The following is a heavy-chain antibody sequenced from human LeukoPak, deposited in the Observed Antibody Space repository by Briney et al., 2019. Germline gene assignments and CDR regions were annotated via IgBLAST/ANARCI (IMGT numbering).Heavy chain of an antibody. CDR2: ISSNSDNT. J-gene: IGHJ4*02. CDR3: ARDWGSIKVITDY. Sequence: ASVKVSCKATGYTFTSCGISWMRQAPGQGLEWMGWISSNSDNTNYAQKLQGRVTMTTDTSTSTAYMELRSLRSDDTAVYYCARDWGSIKVITDYWGQGTLVTVSS. D-gene: IGHD3-16*01. CDR1: GYTFTSCG. V-gene: IGHV1-18*01.